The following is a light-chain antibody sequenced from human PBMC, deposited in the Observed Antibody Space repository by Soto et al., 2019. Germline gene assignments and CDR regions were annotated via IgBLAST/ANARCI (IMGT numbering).Light chain of an antibody. CDR2: EVS. CDR3: MQRTQLPPT. J-gene: IGKJ5*01. Sequence: DVAMSETQLSLSVAPGQPSAIPCKSSQSLLHITGESFLFRYLQKPGQSPQLLIYEVSTRVSGVPDRFSGSGSGTDFTLEISLVETDDVGIYYCMQRTQLPPTFGQGTRLEIK. CDR1: QSLLHITGESF. V-gene: IGKV2D-29*02.